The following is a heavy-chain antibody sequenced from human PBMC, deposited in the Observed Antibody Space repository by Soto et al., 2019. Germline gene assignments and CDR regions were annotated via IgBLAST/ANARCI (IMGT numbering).Heavy chain of an antibody. CDR2: MKPNSGNT. V-gene: IGHV1-8*01. Sequence: QVQLGQSGAEVKKPGASVKVSCKASGYTFTSYDINWVRQATGQGLEWVGWMKPNSGNTGYAQKLQGRVTMTRNTSISTAYMELSSLRSEDTAVYYCAREKTSYGMDVWGQGTTVTVSS. CDR3: AREKTSYGMDV. J-gene: IGHJ6*02. CDR1: GYTFTSYD.